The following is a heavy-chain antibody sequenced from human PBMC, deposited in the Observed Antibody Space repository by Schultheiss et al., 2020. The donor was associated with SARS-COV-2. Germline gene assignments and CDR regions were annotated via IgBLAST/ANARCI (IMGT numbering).Heavy chain of an antibody. CDR2: VTGSGGST. CDR1: GFSFSDHY. J-gene: IGHJ4*02. CDR3: AKDRVGLDY. Sequence: GGSLRLSCGASGFSFSDHYMTWIRQTPGKGLEWVSGVTGSGGSTYYADSVKGRFTISRDNSKNTLYLQMNSLRAEDTAVYYCAKDRVGLDYWGQGTLVTVSS. D-gene: IGHD2-15*01. V-gene: IGHV3-23*01.